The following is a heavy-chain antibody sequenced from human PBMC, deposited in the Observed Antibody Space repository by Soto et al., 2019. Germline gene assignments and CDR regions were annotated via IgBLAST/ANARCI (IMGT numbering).Heavy chain of an antibody. CDR2: IDPSDSQT. CDR1: GYSFAGYW. D-gene: IGHD3-22*01. V-gene: IGHV5-10-1*01. J-gene: IGHJ4*02. Sequence: ESLKISCKGSGYSFAGYWITWVRQKPGKGLEWMGRIDPSDSQTYYSPSFRGHVTISVTKSITTVFLQWGSLRASDTAMYYCARQIYDSDTGPNFQYYFDSWGQGTPVTVSS. CDR3: ARQIYDSDTGPNFQYYFDS.